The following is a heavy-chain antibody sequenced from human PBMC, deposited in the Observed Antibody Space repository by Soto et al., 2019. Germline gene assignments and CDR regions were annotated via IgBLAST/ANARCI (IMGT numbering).Heavy chain of an antibody. CDR2: INPNSGGT. CDR1: GYTFTGYY. CDR3: ARVPSLGNRYFDY. Sequence: QVPLVQSGAEVKKPGASVKVSCKASGYTFTGYYMHWVRQAPGQGLEWMGWINPNSGGTNYAQKFQGWVTMTRDTSISTAYMELSRLRSDDTAVYYCARVPSLGNRYFDYWGQGTLVTVSS. J-gene: IGHJ4*02. V-gene: IGHV1-2*04. D-gene: IGHD7-27*01.